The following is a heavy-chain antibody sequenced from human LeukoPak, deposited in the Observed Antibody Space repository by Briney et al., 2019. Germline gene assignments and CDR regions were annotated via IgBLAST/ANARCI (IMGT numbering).Heavy chain of an antibody. Sequence: PGGSLRLSCAASGLTFSSYSMNWVRQAPGKGLEWVSSISSSSSYIYYADSVKGRFTISRDNAKNSLYLQMNSLRAEDTAVYYCARDVHSYYYYMDVWGKGTTVTVSS. CDR2: ISSSSSYI. CDR3: ARDVHSYYYYMDV. J-gene: IGHJ6*03. CDR1: GLTFSSYS. V-gene: IGHV3-21*01.